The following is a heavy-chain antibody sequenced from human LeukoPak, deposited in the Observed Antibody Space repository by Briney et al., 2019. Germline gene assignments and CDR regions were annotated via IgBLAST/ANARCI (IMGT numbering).Heavy chain of an antibody. V-gene: IGHV3-48*03. CDR3: AKVTYGSGTYGAFDY. CDR1: GFTFSSYE. J-gene: IGHJ4*02. D-gene: IGHD3-10*01. Sequence: GGSLRLSCAASGFTFSSYEMNWVRQAPGKGLEWVSYISSSGSTIYYAGSVKGRFTISRDNSKNTLYLQMNSLRAEDTAVYYCAKVTYGSGTYGAFDYWGQGTLVTVSS. CDR2: ISSSGSTI.